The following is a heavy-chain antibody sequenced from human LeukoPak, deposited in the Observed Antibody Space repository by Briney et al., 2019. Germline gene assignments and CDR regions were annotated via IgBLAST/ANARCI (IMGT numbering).Heavy chain of an antibody. CDR2: ISYDGTNQ. CDR1: GFTFSDYG. CDR3: AKSWGLEYTSGFFIGVDY. D-gene: IGHD3-22*01. Sequence: GGSLRLSCAASGFTFSDYGMHWVRQAPGKGLEWVAIISYDGTNQYYADSVKGRFTISRDNSKNTLYLQMNSLRVEDTAVFYCAKSWGLEYTSGFFIGVDYWGQGTLVTVSS. J-gene: IGHJ4*02. V-gene: IGHV3-30*18.